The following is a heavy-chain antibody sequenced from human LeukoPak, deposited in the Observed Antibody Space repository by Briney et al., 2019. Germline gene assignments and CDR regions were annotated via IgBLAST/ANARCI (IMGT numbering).Heavy chain of an antibody. CDR1: GFTFSSYA. D-gene: IGHD5/OR15-5a*01. Sequence: GGSLRLSCVASGFTFSSYAMDWVRQAPGKGLEWVSAISGSGGNTYYADSVKGRFTISRDHSKTTLFLQMNSLRAEDTAVYYCAKVMGSTYFDYWGQGTLVTVSS. V-gene: IGHV3-23*01. CDR2: ISGSGGNT. J-gene: IGHJ4*02. CDR3: AKVMGSTYFDY.